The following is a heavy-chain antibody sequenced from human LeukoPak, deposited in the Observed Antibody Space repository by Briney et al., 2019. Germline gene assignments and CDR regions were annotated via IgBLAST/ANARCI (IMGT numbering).Heavy chain of an antibody. V-gene: IGHV1-18*01. Sequence: ASVKVSCKASGYTFTSYGISWVRQAPGQGLEWVGWISAYNGNTNYAQKLQGRVTMTTDTSTSTAYMELRSLRSDDTAVYYCARAYYYDSSGYFIDYWGQGTLVTVSS. D-gene: IGHD3-22*01. CDR3: ARAYYYDSSGYFIDY. CDR2: ISAYNGNT. J-gene: IGHJ4*02. CDR1: GYTFTSYG.